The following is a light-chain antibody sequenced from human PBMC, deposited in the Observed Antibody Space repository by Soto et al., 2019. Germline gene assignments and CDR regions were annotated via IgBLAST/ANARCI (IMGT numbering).Light chain of an antibody. CDR3: QQSYNTPAT. V-gene: IGKV1-39*01. J-gene: IGKJ5*01. Sequence: DIQMTQSPSSLSASVGDRVTITCRASQSISMYLNWYQQKPGKAPKLLIYAAASLQSGVPSRFSGRGSGTDFTLTISILQPEDFATYYCQQSYNTPATFGQGTRLEIK. CDR2: AAA. CDR1: QSISMY.